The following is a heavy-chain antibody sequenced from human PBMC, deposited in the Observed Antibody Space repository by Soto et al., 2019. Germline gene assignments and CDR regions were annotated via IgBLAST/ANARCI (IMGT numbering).Heavy chain of an antibody. Sequence: QLQLQESGPGLVKPSETLSLTCTVSGGSISSSSYYWGWIRQPPGKGLEWIGSIYYSGSTYYNPSLKSRVTISVDTSKNQFSLKLSSVTAADTAVYYCARWGTGARRIAAAGMYYYYGMDVWGQGTTVTVSS. D-gene: IGHD6-13*01. CDR3: ARWGTGARRIAAAGMYYYYGMDV. V-gene: IGHV4-39*01. CDR1: GGSISSSSYY. CDR2: IYYSGST. J-gene: IGHJ6*02.